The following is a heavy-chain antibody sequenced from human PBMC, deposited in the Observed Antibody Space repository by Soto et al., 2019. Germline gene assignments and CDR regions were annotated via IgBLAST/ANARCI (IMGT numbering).Heavy chain of an antibody. V-gene: IGHV5-51*01. D-gene: IGHD3-16*01. Sequence: GESLKISCQGSGYSFTNYWIGWVRQMPGKGLEWMGIIYPGDSDARYSPSFQGQVTMSADKSIRIAYLQWNSLKASDTAIYYCARHGGPDARGHLDFDYWGQGTLVTVYS. CDR2: IYPGDSDA. J-gene: IGHJ4*02. CDR1: GYSFTNYW. CDR3: ARHGGPDARGHLDFDY.